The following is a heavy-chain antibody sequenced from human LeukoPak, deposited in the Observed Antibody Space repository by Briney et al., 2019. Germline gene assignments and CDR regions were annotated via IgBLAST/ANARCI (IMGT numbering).Heavy chain of an antibody. CDR1: GGSISSYY. CDR2: IYYSGST. J-gene: IGHJ4*02. V-gene: IGHV4-59*01. CDR3: AIHQADSSSFSDY. D-gene: IGHD6-6*01. Sequence: SETLSLTCTVSGGSISSYYWSWIRQPPGKGLEWIGYIYYSGSTNYNPSLKSRVTISVDTSKNQFSLKLSSVTAADTAVYYCAIHQADSSSFSDYWGQGTLVTVSS.